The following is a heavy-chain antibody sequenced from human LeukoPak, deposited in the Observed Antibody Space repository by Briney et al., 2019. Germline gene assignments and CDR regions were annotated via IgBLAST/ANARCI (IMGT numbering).Heavy chain of an antibody. CDR3: AKPPEFYYDILTGYPAY. CDR1: GFTFSSYG. J-gene: IGHJ4*02. D-gene: IGHD3-9*01. V-gene: IGHV3-30*02. Sequence: GGSLRLSCAASGFTFSSYGMHWVRQAPGKGLEWVAFIRYDGSNKYYADSVKGRFTISRDNSKNTLYLQMNSLRAEDTAVYYCAKPPEFYYDILTGYPAYWGQGTLVTVSS. CDR2: IRYDGSNK.